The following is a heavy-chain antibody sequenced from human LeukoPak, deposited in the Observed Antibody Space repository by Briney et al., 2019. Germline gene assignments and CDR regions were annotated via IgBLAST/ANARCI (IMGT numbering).Heavy chain of an antibody. CDR1: GFTFSSYA. J-gene: IGHJ4*02. CDR2: ISWNSGSI. Sequence: GRSLRLSCAASGFTFSSYAMHWVRQAPGKGLEWVSGISWNSGSIGYADSVKGRFTISRDNAKNSLYLQMNSLRAEDTALYYCAAYCSSTSCYPIDYWGQGTLVTVSS. V-gene: IGHV3-9*01. D-gene: IGHD2-2*01. CDR3: AAYCSSTSCYPIDY.